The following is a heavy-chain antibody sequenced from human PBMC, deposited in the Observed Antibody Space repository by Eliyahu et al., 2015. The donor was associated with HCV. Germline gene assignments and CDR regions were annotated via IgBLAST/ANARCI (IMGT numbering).Heavy chain of an antibody. CDR3: ARNREFNTNGWYTFDV. CDR2: IWYDASNK. J-gene: IGHJ4*02. D-gene: IGHD6-19*01. V-gene: IGHV3-33*01. CDR1: GFSFSNFG. Sequence: QVQLVESGGGVVQPGXSXXLSCAVXGFSFSNFGMHWVRQAPGKGVEWVAVIWYDASNKFYADSVKGRFTISRDNSNNTLFLQMNSLRGEDTAVYFCARNREFNTNGWYTFDVWGPGTLVTVSS.